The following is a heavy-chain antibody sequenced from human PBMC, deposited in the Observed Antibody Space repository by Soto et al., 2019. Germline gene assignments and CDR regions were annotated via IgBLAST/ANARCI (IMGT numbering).Heavy chain of an antibody. Sequence: QVQRMESGGGVVQPGRSLRLSCAASGFTFTYFAKYWVRQAPGKGLEWVAVISYHGSNKYYADSVKGRFTVSRDNSNNTLFLQMNSLRPEDTAVYYCPSDHIPDHLDSGSYFNAFDYWGQGTLVTVSS. CDR1: GFTFTYFA. CDR3: PSDHIPDHLDSGSYFNAFDY. J-gene: IGHJ4*02. V-gene: IGHV3-30-3*01. D-gene: IGHD3-10*01. CDR2: ISYHGSNK.